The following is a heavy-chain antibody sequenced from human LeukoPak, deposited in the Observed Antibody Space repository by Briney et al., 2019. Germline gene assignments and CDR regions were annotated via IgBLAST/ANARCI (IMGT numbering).Heavy chain of an antibody. CDR3: TTEADGSGSYYNVFLGSDYYYMGV. CDR1: GFTFSNAW. Sequence: GGSLRLSCAASGFTFSNAWMSWVRQAPGKGLEWVGRIKSKTDGGTTDYAAPVKGRFTISRDDSKNTLYLQMNSLKTEDTAVYYCTTEADGSGSYYNVFLGSDYYYMGVWGKGTTVTVSS. V-gene: IGHV3-15*01. CDR2: IKSKTDGGTT. J-gene: IGHJ6*03. D-gene: IGHD3-10*01.